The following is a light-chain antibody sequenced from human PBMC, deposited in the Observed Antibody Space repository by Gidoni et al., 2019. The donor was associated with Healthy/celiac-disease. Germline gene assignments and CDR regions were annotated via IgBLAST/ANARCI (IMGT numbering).Light chain of an antibody. CDR3: SSYTSSSTLV. J-gene: IGLJ2*01. CDR1: SSDVGGYNS. CDR2: EVS. Sequence: GSPGQSITISCTGTSSDVGGYNSVSWYQQHPGKAPKLMIYEVSNRPSGVSNRFSGSKSGNTASLTISGLQAEDEADYYCSSYTSSSTLVFGGGTKLTVL. V-gene: IGLV2-14*01.